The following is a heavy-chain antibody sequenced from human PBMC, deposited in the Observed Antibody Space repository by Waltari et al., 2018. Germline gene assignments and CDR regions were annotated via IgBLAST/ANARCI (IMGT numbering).Heavy chain of an antibody. CDR1: GGSISSSSYY. CDR3: ARRRAFSWTDY. CDR2: IQYSGST. D-gene: IGHD3-3*01. J-gene: IGHJ4*02. Sequence: QLQLQESGPGLVKPSETLSLTCTVSGGSISSSSYYWGWIRQPPGKGLEWIGSIQYSGSTDHNPSLKSRVTISGDTSKNQFSLKLGSGTAADTAVYYCARRRAFSWTDYWGQGTLVTVSS. V-gene: IGHV4-39*01.